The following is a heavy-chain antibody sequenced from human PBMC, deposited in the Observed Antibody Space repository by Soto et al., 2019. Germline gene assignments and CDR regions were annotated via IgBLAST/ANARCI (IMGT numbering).Heavy chain of an antibody. D-gene: IGHD6-6*01. Sequence: PSQTLSLTCAISGDSVSSNSAAWNWIRQSPSRGLEWLGRTYYRSKWYNDYAVSVKSRITINPDTSKNQFSLQLNSVTPEDTAVYYCARDPRSSLAARQRSYYYYGMDVWGQGTTVTVYS. V-gene: IGHV6-1*01. CDR1: GDSVSSNSAA. CDR3: ARDPRSSLAARQRSYYYYGMDV. J-gene: IGHJ6*02. CDR2: TYYRSKWYN.